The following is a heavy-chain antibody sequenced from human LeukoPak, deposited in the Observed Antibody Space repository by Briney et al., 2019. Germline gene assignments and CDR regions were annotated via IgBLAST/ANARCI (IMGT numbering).Heavy chain of an antibody. D-gene: IGHD3-3*01. CDR1: GFTFGSYS. V-gene: IGHV3-21*01. CDR3: ARVGFWRGYHLFDY. Sequence: GGSLRLSCAASGFTFGSYSMNSVSQAPGEWREWVSSISSSSSYIYYADSVKGRFTISRDNAKNSLYLQMNSLRAEDTAVYYCARVGFWRGYHLFDYWGQGTLVTVSS. CDR2: ISSSSSYI. J-gene: IGHJ4*02.